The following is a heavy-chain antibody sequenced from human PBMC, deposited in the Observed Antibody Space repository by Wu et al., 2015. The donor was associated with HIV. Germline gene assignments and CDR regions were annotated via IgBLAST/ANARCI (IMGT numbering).Heavy chain of an antibody. CDR3: AREQDTRGNSGWQTFDY. Sequence: QVQLVQSGDEVKKPGASVKVSCKTSGFVFITYGIGWVRQAPGQGLEWMGWISAYNGHTNYAQKFQDRITMTTDTSTRTAYIELRTLRFDDTAVYYCAREQDTRGNSGWQTFDYWGQGTLVTVSS. D-gene: IGHD6-19*01. CDR2: ISAYNGHT. J-gene: IGHJ4*02. V-gene: IGHV1-18*04. CDR1: GFVFITYG.